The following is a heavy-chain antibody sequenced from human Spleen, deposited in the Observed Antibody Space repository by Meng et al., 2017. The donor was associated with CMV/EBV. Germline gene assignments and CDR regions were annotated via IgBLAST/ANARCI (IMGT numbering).Heavy chain of an antibody. Sequence: GYSVNDYQINWVRQAPGQGLEWMGWIDPNSGGTNYAQKFQDRVIMTSDTSTSTVYMELNNLRGDDRAVYYCARDGPHCSVGGCYFDFRGQGSLVTVSS. J-gene: IGHJ4*02. V-gene: IGHV1-2*02. CDR2: IDPNSGGT. D-gene: IGHD2-15*01. CDR3: ARDGPHCSVGGCYFDF. CDR1: GYSVNDYQ.